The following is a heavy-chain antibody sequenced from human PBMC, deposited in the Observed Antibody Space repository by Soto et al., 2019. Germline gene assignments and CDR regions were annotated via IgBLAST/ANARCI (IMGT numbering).Heavy chain of an antibody. D-gene: IGHD3-22*01. CDR1: GFTFSIYG. J-gene: IGHJ4*02. V-gene: IGHV3-23*01. CDR2: ISGSGGST. CDR3: AKDLDGFYDSSGYPLDY. Sequence: GGSLRLSCAASGFTFSIYGMTWVRQAPGKGLEWVSAISGSGGSTYYADSVKGRFTISRDNSKNTLYLQMHSLRAEDTAVYYCAKDLDGFYDSSGYPLDYWGQGTLVTVSS.